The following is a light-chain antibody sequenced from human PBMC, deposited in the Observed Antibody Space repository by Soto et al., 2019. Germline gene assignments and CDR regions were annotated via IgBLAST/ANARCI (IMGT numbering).Light chain of an antibody. J-gene: IGKJ4*01. CDR1: QSVISTY. CDR2: SAT. V-gene: IGKV3-20*01. CDR3: QHYGSSPHT. Sequence: EIVLTQSPGTLSLSPGERATLSCRASQSVISTYLAWYQQKPGQAPRLLIYSATARATGIPDRFSGSGSGTDFTLTNSRLEPEAFAVYYCQHYGSSPHTFGGGTKVDIK.